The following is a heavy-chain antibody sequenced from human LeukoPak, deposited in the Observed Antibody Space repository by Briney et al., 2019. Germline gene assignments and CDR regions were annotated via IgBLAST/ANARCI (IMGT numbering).Heavy chain of an antibody. D-gene: IGHD6-13*01. CDR3: ARDGGIAAAGLY. Sequence: GSSVKVSCKASGGTFSSYAISWGRQAPGQGLEWRGGIIAIFGTANYAQKFQGRVTITTDESTSTAYMELSSLRSEDTAVYYCARDGGIAAAGLYWGQGTLVTVSS. CDR1: GGTFSSYA. V-gene: IGHV1-69*05. CDR2: IIAIFGTA. J-gene: IGHJ4*02.